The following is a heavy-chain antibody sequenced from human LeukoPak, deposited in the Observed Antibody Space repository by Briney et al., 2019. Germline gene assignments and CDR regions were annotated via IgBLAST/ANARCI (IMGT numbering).Heavy chain of an antibody. CDR1: GFTFGDYT. CDR3: SRGTRGYSYGWYFDY. D-gene: IGHD5-18*01. Sequence: GGSLRLSCTASGFTFGDYTMSWFRQAPGKGLEWVGFFRSRSYGGTAEYAASVKGRSTISRDDSKSIAYLQVNSLKIEDTAVYYCSRGTRGYSYGWYFDYWGQGTLVTVSS. V-gene: IGHV3-49*03. J-gene: IGHJ4*02. CDR2: FRSRSYGGTA.